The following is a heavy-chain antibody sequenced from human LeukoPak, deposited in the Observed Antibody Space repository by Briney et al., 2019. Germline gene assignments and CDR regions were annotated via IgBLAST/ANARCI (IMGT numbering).Heavy chain of an antibody. V-gene: IGHV3-64*01. D-gene: IGHD3-10*01. Sequence: PGGSLRLSCAASGFTFSSYAMHWVRQAPGKGLEYVSAISSNGGSTYYANSVKGRFTISRDNSKNTLFLQMSSLRAEDTAVYYCAKTSAGIRGGYFDYWGQGTLVTVSS. J-gene: IGHJ4*02. CDR3: AKTSAGIRGGYFDY. CDR2: ISSNGGST. CDR1: GFTFSSYA.